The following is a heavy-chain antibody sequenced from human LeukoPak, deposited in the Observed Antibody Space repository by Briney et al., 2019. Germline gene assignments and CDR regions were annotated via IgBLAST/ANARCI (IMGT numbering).Heavy chain of an antibody. CDR3: ARTSSGWYYFDY. Sequence: KPSETLSLTCTVSGGSISSYYWSWIRQPPGKGLEWIGYIYYSGSTNYNPSLKSRVTISVDTSKNQFSLKLSSVTAADTAVYYCARTSSGWYYFDYWGQGTLVTVSS. J-gene: IGHJ4*02. CDR2: IYYSGST. V-gene: IGHV4-59*01. D-gene: IGHD6-19*01. CDR1: GGSISSYY.